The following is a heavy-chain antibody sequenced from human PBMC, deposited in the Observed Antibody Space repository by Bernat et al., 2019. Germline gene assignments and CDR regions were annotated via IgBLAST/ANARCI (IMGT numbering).Heavy chain of an antibody. CDR3: ARVKGGGGYCSGGSCYRAPDYFDY. J-gene: IGHJ4*02. Sequence: QVQLQESGPGLVKPSETLSLTCTVSGGSISSYYWSWIRQPPGKGLEWIGYIYYSGSTNYNPSLKSRVTISVDTSKNQFSLKLSSVTAADTAVYYCARVKGGGGYCSGGSCYRAPDYFDYWGQGTLVTVSS. D-gene: IGHD2-15*01. CDR1: GGSISSYY. CDR2: IYYSGST. V-gene: IGHV4-59*01.